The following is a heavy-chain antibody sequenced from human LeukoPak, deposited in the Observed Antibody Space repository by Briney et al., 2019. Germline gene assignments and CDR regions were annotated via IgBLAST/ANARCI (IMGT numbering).Heavy chain of an antibody. CDR2: IGIAGDT. J-gene: IGHJ3*02. D-gene: IGHD5/OR15-5a*01. CDR3: IRGGIQVSGIDAFDI. CDR1: GFTFSSYD. V-gene: IGHV3-13*01. Sequence: GGSLRLSCVASGFTFSSYDMHWVRQAPGRGLEWVSAIGIAGDTYYPDSVKGRFTISRENAKNSMYLQMNSLKDGDTAVYYCIRGGIQVSGIDAFDIWGQGTMVTVSS.